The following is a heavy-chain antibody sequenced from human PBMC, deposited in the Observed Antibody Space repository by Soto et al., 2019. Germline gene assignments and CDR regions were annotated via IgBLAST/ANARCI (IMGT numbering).Heavy chain of an antibody. V-gene: IGHV4-39*02. CDR2: IDYRGTI. CDR1: GGSIATSSYF. J-gene: IGHJ5*02. CDR3: SRRAPGGFDP. D-gene: IGHD3-16*01. Sequence: SETLSLTCTVSGGSIATSSYFWAWIRRPPGKGLEWIGSIDYRGTIYNNPSLKSRVTISVDTSKNHFSLKLDSVTAADTALYYCSRRAPGGFDPSGQVTPGTVSS.